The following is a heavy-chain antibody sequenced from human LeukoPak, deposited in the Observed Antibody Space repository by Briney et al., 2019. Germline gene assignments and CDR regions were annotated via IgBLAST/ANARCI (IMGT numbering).Heavy chain of an antibody. CDR1: GGSFSGYY. Sequence: SETLSLTCAVYGGSFSGYYWSWIRQPPGKGLEWVGEINHSGSTNYNPSLKSRVTISVDTSKNQFSLKLSSVTAADTAVYYCARTSYYDSSGYRSAFDIWGQGTMVTVSS. V-gene: IGHV4-34*01. D-gene: IGHD3-22*01. CDR3: ARTSYYDSSGYRSAFDI. J-gene: IGHJ3*02. CDR2: INHSGST.